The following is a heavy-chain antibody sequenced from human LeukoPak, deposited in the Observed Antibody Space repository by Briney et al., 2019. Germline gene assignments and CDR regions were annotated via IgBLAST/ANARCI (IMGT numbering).Heavy chain of an antibody. Sequence: SETLSLTCTVSGGSISSSSYYWGWIRQPPGKGLEWIGSIYYSGSTYYNPSLKSRVTISVDTSKNQFSLKLSSVTAADTAVYYCARHVSPYSGYKDWGQGTLVTVSS. CDR1: GGSISSSSYY. CDR3: ARHVSPYSGYKD. J-gene: IGHJ4*02. CDR2: IYYSGST. D-gene: IGHD5-12*01. V-gene: IGHV4-39*01.